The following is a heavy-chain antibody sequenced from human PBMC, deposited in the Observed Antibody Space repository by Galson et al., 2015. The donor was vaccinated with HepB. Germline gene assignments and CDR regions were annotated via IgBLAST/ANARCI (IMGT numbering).Heavy chain of an antibody. D-gene: IGHD6-19*01. J-gene: IGHJ4*02. Sequence: SVKVSCKASGYTFNSNGISWVRQAPGQGLEWMGWIIAYNGNTNYAQKFQGRVTMTIDTSTTTAYMELRSLRSDDTAVYYCGREDRAGWYPYWGQGTLVTVSS. CDR1: GYTFNSNG. V-gene: IGHV1-18*04. CDR2: IIAYNGNT. CDR3: GREDRAGWYPY.